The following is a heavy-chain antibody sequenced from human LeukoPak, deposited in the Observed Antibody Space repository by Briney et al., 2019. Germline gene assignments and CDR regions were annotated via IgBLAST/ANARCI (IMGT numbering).Heavy chain of an antibody. CDR2: IYYSGST. CDR3: ARGRYCSSTSCYVPQN. J-gene: IGHJ4*02. D-gene: IGHD2-2*01. V-gene: IGHV4-31*03. Sequence: SETLSLTCTVSGGSISSGGYYWSCIRQHPGKGLEWIGYIYYSGSTYYNPSLKSRVTISVDTSKNQFSLKLSSVTAADTAVYYCARGRYCSSTSCYVPQNWGQGTLVTVSS. CDR1: GGSISSGGYY.